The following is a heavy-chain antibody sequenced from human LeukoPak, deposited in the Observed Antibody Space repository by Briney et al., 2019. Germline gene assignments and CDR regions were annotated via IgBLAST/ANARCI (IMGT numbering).Heavy chain of an antibody. D-gene: IGHD1-26*01. CDR3: AIDVGATFDY. J-gene: IGHJ4*02. CDR2: INHSGST. CDR1: GGSFSGYY. V-gene: IGHV4-34*01. Sequence: SETLSLTCAVYGGSFSGYYWSWIRQPPGKGLEWIGEINHSGSTNYNPSLKSRVTISVDTSKNQFSLKLSSVTAADTAVYYCAIDVGATFDYWGQGTLVTVSS.